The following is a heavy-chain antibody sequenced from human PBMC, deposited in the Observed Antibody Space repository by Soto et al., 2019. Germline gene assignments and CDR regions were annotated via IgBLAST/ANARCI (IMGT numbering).Heavy chain of an antibody. CDR3: ASDPYYYASGY. CDR2: ISGSGNTI. V-gene: IGHV3-11*01. D-gene: IGHD3-10*01. Sequence: GGSLRLSCAASGFTFSDYYMTWIRQPPGKGLEWLSYISGSGNTIYYADSVKGRFTVSRDNARNSLYLQMNSLRAEDTAFYYCASDPYYYASGYWGQGTLVTVSS. CDR1: GFTFSDYY. J-gene: IGHJ4*02.